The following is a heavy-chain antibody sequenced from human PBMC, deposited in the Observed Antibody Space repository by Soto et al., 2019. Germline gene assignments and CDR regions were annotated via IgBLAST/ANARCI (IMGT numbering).Heavy chain of an antibody. CDR2: ISSDGSTI. Sequence: PGGSLRLSCAASGFNFGPFWMHWVRQAPGKGLVWVSHISSDGSTIVYADSVKGRFTISRDNAKNTLYLEMHSLRVEDTAVYYCARDRGFPDSFDIWGQGTMVTVSS. D-gene: IGHD3-10*01. CDR1: GFNFGPFW. V-gene: IGHV3-74*01. J-gene: IGHJ3*02. CDR3: ARDRGFPDSFDI.